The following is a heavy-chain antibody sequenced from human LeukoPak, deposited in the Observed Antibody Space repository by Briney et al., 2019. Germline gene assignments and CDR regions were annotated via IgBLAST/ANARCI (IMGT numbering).Heavy chain of an antibody. CDR2: IYYSGST. CDR3: ARGGRTTQTDNWFDP. D-gene: IGHD1-1*01. Sequence: SETLSLTCAVSGGSISSYYWSWIRQPPGKGLEWIGEIYYSGSTNYNPSLKSRVTISVDTSKNQFSLKLSSVTAADTAVYYCARGGRTTQTDNWFDPWGQGTLVTVSS. CDR1: GGSISSYY. J-gene: IGHJ5*02. V-gene: IGHV4-59*08.